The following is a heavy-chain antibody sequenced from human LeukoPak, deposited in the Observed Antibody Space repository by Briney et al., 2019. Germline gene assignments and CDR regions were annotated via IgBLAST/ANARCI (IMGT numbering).Heavy chain of an antibody. CDR2: IIPMVGIA. Sequence: EASVKVSCKASGGSFSRNAISWVRQAPGQGLEWMGRIIPMVGIATYAQKFRGRVSITEDRSTSTAYMELSSLRSEDTAVYYCARIQAVGVPVAIDAYYSYGMDVWGQGTAVSVSS. CDR1: GGSFSRNA. V-gene: IGHV1-69*04. CDR3: ARIQAVGVPVAIDAYYSYGMDV. D-gene: IGHD2-2*02. J-gene: IGHJ6*02.